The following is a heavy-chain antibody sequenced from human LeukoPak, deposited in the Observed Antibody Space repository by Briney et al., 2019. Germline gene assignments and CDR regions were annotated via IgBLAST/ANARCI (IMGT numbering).Heavy chain of an antibody. D-gene: IGHD4-23*01. V-gene: IGHV1-69*04. CDR1: GGTFSSYA. J-gene: IGHJ4*02. CDR3: ARGDLRWYPDY. CDR2: IIPILGIA. Sequence: ASVKVSCKASGGTFSSYAISWVRQAPGQGLEWMGRIIPILGIANYAQKFQGRVTITADKSTSTAYMELSSLRSEDTAVYYCARGDLRWYPDYWGQGTLVTVSS.